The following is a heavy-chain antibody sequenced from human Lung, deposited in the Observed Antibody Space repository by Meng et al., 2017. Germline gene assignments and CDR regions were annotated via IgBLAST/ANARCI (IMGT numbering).Heavy chain of an antibody. CDR2: IIDSGST. CDR1: GGSFSGYY. J-gene: IGHJ4*02. Sequence: QVQRQQWGAGLLKPSGTLSLTCAVYGGSFSGYYWSWIRQPPGKGLEWIGEIIDSGSTNYNPSLKSRVTISVDTSKNQFSLRVTSVTAADRAVYYCVRRTYSSGWYFDYWGQGTLVTVSS. D-gene: IGHD6-19*01. CDR3: VRRTYSSGWYFDY. V-gene: IGHV4-34*02.